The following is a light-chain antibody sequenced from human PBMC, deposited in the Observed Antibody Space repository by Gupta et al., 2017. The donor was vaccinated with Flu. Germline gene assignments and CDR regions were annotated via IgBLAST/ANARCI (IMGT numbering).Light chain of an antibody. Sequence: QSVLPQPPSVSGTPGQRVIISCSGSNSNIGSHAVNWYQQVPGTAPRLLIYNSSQRPSGVPDRLSGSKSGASASLAISGLQSEDEADYFCAAWDDSLNGVVFGAGTKLTVL. J-gene: IGLJ2*01. CDR3: AAWDDSLNGVV. CDR2: NSS. CDR1: NSNIGSHA. V-gene: IGLV1-44*01.